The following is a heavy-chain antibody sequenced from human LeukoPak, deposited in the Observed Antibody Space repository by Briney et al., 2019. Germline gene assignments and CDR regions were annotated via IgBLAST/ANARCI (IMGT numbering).Heavy chain of an antibody. Sequence: PGRSLRLSCAASGFTFDDYAMHWVRQAPGEGLEWVSGISWNSGSIGYADSVKGRFTISRDNAKNSLYLQMNSLRAEDTALYYCAKDTSFDYWGQGTLVTVSS. V-gene: IGHV3-9*01. CDR2: ISWNSGSI. J-gene: IGHJ4*02. CDR3: AKDTSFDY. CDR1: GFTFDDYA.